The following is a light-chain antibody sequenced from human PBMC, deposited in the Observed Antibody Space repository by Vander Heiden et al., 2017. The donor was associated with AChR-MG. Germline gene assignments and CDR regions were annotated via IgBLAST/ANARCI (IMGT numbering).Light chain of an antibody. CDR2: EVS. CDR1: SSDVGYDNY. CDR3: SSYTGSWV. V-gene: IGLV2-14*03. Sequence: QSAPTQPAPLSGSPGPSITISCTGTSSDVGYDNYVSWYQQHPAKAPKLMIFEVSKRPSGVSNRFSGSKSGNTASLTISELQAEDEADYYCSSYTGSWVFGGGTKLTVL. J-gene: IGLJ3*02.